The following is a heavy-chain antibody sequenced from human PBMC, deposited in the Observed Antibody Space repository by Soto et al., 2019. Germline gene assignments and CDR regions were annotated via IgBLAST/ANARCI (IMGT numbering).Heavy chain of an antibody. CDR1: GYTFTGYY. Sequence: GASVKVSCKASGYTFTGYYIHWVRQAPGQGLEWMGWINPNSGGTKYAQNFQGRVTMTRDKSISTAYMDLSRLRSDDTAVYYCARDLSSSSRSLGSYYYYGMDVWGQGTTVTVSS. V-gene: IGHV1-2*02. CDR3: ARDLSSSSRSLGSYYYYGMDV. D-gene: IGHD6-6*01. J-gene: IGHJ6*02. CDR2: INPNSGGT.